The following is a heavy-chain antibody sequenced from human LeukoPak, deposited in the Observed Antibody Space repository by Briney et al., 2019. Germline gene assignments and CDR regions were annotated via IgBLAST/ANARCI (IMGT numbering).Heavy chain of an antibody. V-gene: IGHV4-38-2*01. CDR3: AKTSSVAARGPFDI. CDR1: GYSISSGRF. D-gene: IGHD6-6*01. J-gene: IGHJ3*02. Sequence: SETLSLTCSVSGYSISSGRFWGWIRRPPGKGLEWLGSIYNTGTTYLSPSLKNRLTISADTSRNQFSLRLTAMTAADTAIYYCAKTSSVAARGPFDIWGLGTVVTVSP. CDR2: IYNTGTT.